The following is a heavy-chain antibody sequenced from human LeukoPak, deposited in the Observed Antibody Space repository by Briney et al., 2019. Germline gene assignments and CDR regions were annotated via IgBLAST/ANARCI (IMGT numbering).Heavy chain of an antibody. J-gene: IGHJ4*02. Sequence: KPSETLSLTCTVSGGSISSGGYYWSWIRQHPGKGLEWIGYIYYSGSTYYNPSLKSRVTISVDTSKNQFSLKLSSVTAADTAVYYCARARLHYYGSGSHDYWGQGTLVTVSS. CDR2: IYYSGST. CDR3: ARARLHYYGSGSHDY. D-gene: IGHD3-10*01. CDR1: GGSISSGGYY. V-gene: IGHV4-31*03.